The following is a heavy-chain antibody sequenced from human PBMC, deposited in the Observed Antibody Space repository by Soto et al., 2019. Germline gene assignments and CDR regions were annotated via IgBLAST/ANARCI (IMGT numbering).Heavy chain of an antibody. Sequence: ASVKVSCKASGYTFTGYYMHWVRQAPGQGLEWVGWINPNSGGTNYAQKFQGWVTMTRDTSISTAYMELSRLRSDDTAVYYCARSLYCSGGSCYYFDYWGQGTLVTVSS. J-gene: IGHJ4*02. CDR2: INPNSGGT. V-gene: IGHV1-2*04. D-gene: IGHD2-15*01. CDR3: ARSLYCSGGSCYYFDY. CDR1: GYTFTGYY.